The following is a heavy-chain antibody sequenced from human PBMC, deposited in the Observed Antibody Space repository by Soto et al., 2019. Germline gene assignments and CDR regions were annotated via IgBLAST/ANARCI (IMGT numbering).Heavy chain of an antibody. CDR1: GYTFTSYD. V-gene: IGHV1-18*01. J-gene: IGHJ6*02. D-gene: IGHD3-10*01. CDR2: ISAYNGNT. Sequence: ASVKVSCKASGYTFTSYDINWVRQAPGQGLEWMGWISAYNGNTNYAQKLQGRVTMTTDTSTSTAYMELRSLRSDDTAVYYCASGILWFGELFYYYGMDVWGQGTTVTVSS. CDR3: ASGILWFGELFYYYGMDV.